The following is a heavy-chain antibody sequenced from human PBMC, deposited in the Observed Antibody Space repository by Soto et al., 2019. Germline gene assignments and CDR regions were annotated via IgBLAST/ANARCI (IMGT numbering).Heavy chain of an antibody. V-gene: IGHV4-34*01. D-gene: IGHD6-6*01. CDR1: GGSFSGYY. CDR3: AAQYSTRRGYGMDV. Sequence: SETLSLTCAVYGGSFSGYYWSWIRQPPGKGLEWIGEINHSGSTNYNPSLKSRVTISVDTSKNQFSLKLSSVTAADTAVYYCAAQYSTRRGYGMDVWGQGTTVTVSS. CDR2: INHSGST. J-gene: IGHJ6*02.